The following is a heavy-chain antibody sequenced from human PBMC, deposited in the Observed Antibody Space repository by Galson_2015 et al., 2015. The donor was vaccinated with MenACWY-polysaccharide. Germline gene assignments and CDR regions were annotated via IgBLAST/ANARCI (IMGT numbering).Heavy chain of an antibody. Sequence: SLRLSCAASGFTFSSYAMSWVRQAPGKGLEWVSAISDTGGRTYYADSVRGRFTISRDNSKNTLYLQVNSLRAEDTAVYYCAKMVSSGGSYFDYWGRGTLLTVSS. D-gene: IGHD2-8*01. V-gene: IGHV3-23*01. CDR1: GFTFSSYA. J-gene: IGHJ4*02. CDR2: ISDTGGRT. CDR3: AKMVSSGGSYFDY.